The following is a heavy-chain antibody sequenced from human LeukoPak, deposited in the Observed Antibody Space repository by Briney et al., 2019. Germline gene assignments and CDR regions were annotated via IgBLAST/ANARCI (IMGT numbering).Heavy chain of an antibody. D-gene: IGHD2-21*02. Sequence: SETLSLTCTVSGASISRYYWSWIRQTPGKGLEWIGYIHYTGGTNYSPSLKSRVTMSVDTSKNQFSLKLSSVATADRAVYYCARETVTAEYFDYWGQGTLVTVSS. CDR3: ARETVTAEYFDY. CDR1: GASISRYY. V-gene: IGHV4-59*01. J-gene: IGHJ4*02. CDR2: IHYTGGT.